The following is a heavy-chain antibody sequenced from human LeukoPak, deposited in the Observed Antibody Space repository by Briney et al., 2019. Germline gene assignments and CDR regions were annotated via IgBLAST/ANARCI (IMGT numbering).Heavy chain of an antibody. J-gene: IGHJ6*03. V-gene: IGHV3-11*01. Sequence: GGSLRLSCAASGFTFSDYYMSWIRQAPGKVLEWVSTIKGIGPTTYYADSVKGRFTISRDNARNSLFLQMSSLRADDTAIYYCARAGELRYMDVWGKGTAVTVSS. D-gene: IGHD3-16*01. CDR1: GFTFSDYY. CDR3: ARAGELRYMDV. CDR2: IKGIGPTT.